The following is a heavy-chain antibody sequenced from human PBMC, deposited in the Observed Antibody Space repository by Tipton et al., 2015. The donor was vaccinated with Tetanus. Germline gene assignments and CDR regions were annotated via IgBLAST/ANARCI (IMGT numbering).Heavy chain of an antibody. V-gene: IGHV4-39*01. J-gene: IGHJ3*01. CDR2: IYYSGSS. CDR3: ARPSTTVTPRAFDV. D-gene: IGHD4-17*01. Sequence: GLVKPSETLSLTCNVSGASMSSSSYYWDWIRQPPGKGLEWIGSIYYSGSSYYNPSLESRVPISLDTSKNRFSLKLTSVTAADAAVYYCARPSTTVTPRAFDVWGQGTMVTVCS. CDR1: GASMSSSSYY.